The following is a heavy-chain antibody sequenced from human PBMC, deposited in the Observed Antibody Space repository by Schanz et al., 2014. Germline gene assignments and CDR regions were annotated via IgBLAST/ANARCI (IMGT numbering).Heavy chain of an antibody. CDR1: GFTFSTYS. CDR2: ISGTGGYI. J-gene: IGHJ5*01. D-gene: IGHD2-8*02. CDR3: ARDRDAGGYDS. V-gene: IGHV3-21*01. Sequence: EVLLVESGGGLVKPGGSVRVSCAASGFTFSTYSMNWVRQAPGKGLEWVSSISGTGGYIYYADSVKGRFTISRDNAKNSVYLQMHSLRAEDTALYYCARDRDAGGYDSWGQGTLVTVSS.